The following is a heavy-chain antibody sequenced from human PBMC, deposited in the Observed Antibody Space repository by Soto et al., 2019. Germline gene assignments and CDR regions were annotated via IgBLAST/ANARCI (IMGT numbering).Heavy chain of an antibody. V-gene: IGHV4-34*01. CDR3: AREWGRGGYDAFDI. CDR2: INHSGST. D-gene: IGHD3-10*01. CDR1: GGSFSGYY. Sequence: QVQLQQWGAGLLKPSETLSLTCAVYGGSFSGYYWSWIRQPPGKGLEWIGEINHSGSTNYNPSLKSRVTISVDTSKNQFSLKLSSVTAADTAVYYCAREWGRGGYDAFDIWGQGTMVTDSS. J-gene: IGHJ3*02.